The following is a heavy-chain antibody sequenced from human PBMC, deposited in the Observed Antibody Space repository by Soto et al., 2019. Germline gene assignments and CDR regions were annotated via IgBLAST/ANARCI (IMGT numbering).Heavy chain of an antibody. V-gene: IGHV3-33*01. CDR3: ARDRIVLTWYYYYGMDV. Sequence: GGSLRLSCAASGFTFSSYGMHWVRQAPGKGLEWVAVIWYDGSNKYYADSVKGRFTISRDNSKNTLYLQMNSLRAEDTAVYYCARDRIVLTWYYYYGMDVWGQGTTVTVSS. CDR2: IWYDGSNK. CDR1: GFTFSSYG. D-gene: IGHD2-8*01. J-gene: IGHJ6*02.